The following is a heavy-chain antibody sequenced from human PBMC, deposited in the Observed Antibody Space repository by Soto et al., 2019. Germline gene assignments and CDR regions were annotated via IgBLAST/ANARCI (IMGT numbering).Heavy chain of an antibody. D-gene: IGHD2-2*01. V-gene: IGHV3-23*01. CDR2: IGESGTPT. CDR1: GFTFSSYA. Sequence: EVQLLESGGGLVQPGGSLRLSCAASGFTFSSYAMNWVRQAPGKGLEWVSLIGESGTPTYYADSVKGRFTISRDNSGNTLFLEMYILRAEDTAVYYCARYIPGVRYYGMDVWGQGKTVTVSS. J-gene: IGHJ6*02. CDR3: ARYIPGVRYYGMDV.